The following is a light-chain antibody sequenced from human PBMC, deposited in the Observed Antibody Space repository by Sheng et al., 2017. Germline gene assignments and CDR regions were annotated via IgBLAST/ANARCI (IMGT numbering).Light chain of an antibody. Sequence: DIQMTQSPSSVSASVGDRVTITCRASQGIGSWLAWYQQKPGNAPKLLIYAASSLQSGVPSRFSGSESGIDFTLTISSLQPEDFATYYCQQATSFPLTFGQGTRLEIK. V-gene: IGKV1-12*01. J-gene: IGKJ5*01. CDR3: QQATSFPLT. CDR2: AAS. CDR1: QGIGSW.